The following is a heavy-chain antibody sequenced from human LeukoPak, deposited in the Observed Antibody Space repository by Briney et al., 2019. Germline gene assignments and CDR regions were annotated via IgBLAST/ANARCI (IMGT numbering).Heavy chain of an antibody. V-gene: IGHV3-66*01. CDR1: GFTVSSNY. J-gene: IGHJ6*04. D-gene: IGHD4-17*01. Sequence: PGGSLRLSCAASGFTVSSNYMSWVRQAPGKGLEWVSVIYSGGSTYYADSVKGRFTISRDNSKNTLYLQMNSLRAEDTAVYYCARSVAVTTSYYGMDVWGKGTTITVSS. CDR2: IYSGGST. CDR3: ARSVAVTTSYYGMDV.